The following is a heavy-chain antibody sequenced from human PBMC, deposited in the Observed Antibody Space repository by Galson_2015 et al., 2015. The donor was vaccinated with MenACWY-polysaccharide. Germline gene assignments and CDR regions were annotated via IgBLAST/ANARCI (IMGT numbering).Heavy chain of an antibody. J-gene: IGHJ5*02. D-gene: IGHD3-3*01. V-gene: IGHV3-23*01. CDR1: GFTFTSYA. CDR3: AKDSTDFWSGAGRFDH. CDR2: IRSSGTNT. Sequence: SLRLSCAASGFTFTSYAMSWVRQAPGKGLEWVSAIRSSGTNTYYADSVKGRFTISRDNSKNTLYLQMNSLRAEGTAVYYCAKDSTDFWSGAGRFDHWGQVTLVTVSS.